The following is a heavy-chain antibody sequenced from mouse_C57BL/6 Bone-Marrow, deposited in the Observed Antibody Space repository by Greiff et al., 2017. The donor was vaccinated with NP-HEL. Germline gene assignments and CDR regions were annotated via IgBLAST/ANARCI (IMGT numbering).Heavy chain of an antibody. J-gene: IGHJ4*01. Sequence: QVQLQQPGAELARPGASVKLSCKASGYTFTSYGISWVKQRTGQGLEWIGEIYPRSGNTYYNEKFKGKATLTADKSSSTAYMELRSLTSEDSAVYFCARGPPYYAMDYWGQGTSVTVSS. CDR2: IYPRSGNT. CDR3: ARGPPYYAMDY. CDR1: GYTFTSYG. V-gene: IGHV1-81*01.